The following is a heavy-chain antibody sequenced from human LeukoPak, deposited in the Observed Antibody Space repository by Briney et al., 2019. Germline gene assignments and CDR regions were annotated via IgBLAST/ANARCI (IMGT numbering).Heavy chain of an antibody. Sequence: GESLKISCKGSGYSFTSYWIGWVRQMPGKGLEWMGIIYPGDSETRYSPSFQGQVSISADESITTAYLQWSSLRASDTARYYCARQSRVSGSWYIIDYWGQGTLVTVSS. J-gene: IGHJ4*02. V-gene: IGHV5-51*01. D-gene: IGHD6-13*01. CDR3: ARQSRVSGSWYIIDY. CDR1: GYSFTSYW. CDR2: IYPGDSET.